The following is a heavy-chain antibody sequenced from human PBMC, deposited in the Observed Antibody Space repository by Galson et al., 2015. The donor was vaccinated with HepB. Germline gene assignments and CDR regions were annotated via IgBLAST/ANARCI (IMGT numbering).Heavy chain of an antibody. CDR1: GFNVNTND. J-gene: IGHJ4*02. V-gene: IGHV3-53*01. CDR3: ARDLNY. CDR2: ISSGGTI. Sequence: SLRLSCAASGFNVNTNDMSWVRQAPGRGLEWVSLISSGGTIYYADSVKGRFTISRDNSKNTVSFQMNSLRADDTAVYYCARDLNYWGQGTLVTVSS. D-gene: IGHD3-9*01.